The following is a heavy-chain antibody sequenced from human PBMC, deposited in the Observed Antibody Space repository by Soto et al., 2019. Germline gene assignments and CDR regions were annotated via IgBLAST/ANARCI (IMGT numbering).Heavy chain of an antibody. J-gene: IGHJ6*04. CDR1: GYTFNSYA. Sequence: SVKVSCKASGYTFNSYAISWVRQAPGQGLEWMGGIIPIFGTANYAQKFQGRVTITADESTSTAYMELSSLRSEDTAVYYCARKYYDFWSGYPKKLPYYYGMDVWGKGTTVTVA. CDR3: ARKYYDFWSGYPKKLPYYYGMDV. V-gene: IGHV1-69*13. D-gene: IGHD3-3*01. CDR2: IIPIFGTA.